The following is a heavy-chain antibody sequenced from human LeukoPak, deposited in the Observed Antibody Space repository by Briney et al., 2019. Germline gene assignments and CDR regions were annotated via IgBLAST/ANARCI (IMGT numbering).Heavy chain of an antibody. CDR1: RGSISSGNYY. CDR3: ARQVDP. J-gene: IGHJ5*02. CDR2: ISTSGST. V-gene: IGHV4-61*02. Sequence: SQTLSLTCTVSRGSISSGNYYWSWNRQPAGKGLEWIGRISTSGSTNYNPSLKSRVTISVDTSKNQFSLKLSSVTAADTAVYYCARQVDPWGQGTLVTVSS.